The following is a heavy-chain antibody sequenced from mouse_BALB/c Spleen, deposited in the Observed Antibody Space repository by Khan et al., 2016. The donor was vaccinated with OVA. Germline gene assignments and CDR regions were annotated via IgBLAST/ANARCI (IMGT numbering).Heavy chain of an antibody. CDR1: GYSFSSNW. CDR2: IYPGNSDT. J-gene: IGHJ3*01. CDR3: TRWGYWFAY. V-gene: IGHV1-5*01. D-gene: IGHD2-2*01. Sequence: VQLQPSGTVLARPGASVKMSCKASGYSFSSNWMHWVKQRPGQGLEWIGAIYPGNSDTNYNQKFKGKAKLTAVTSASTAYMELSSLRNEDSAVYYCTRWGYWFAYWGQGTLVTVAA.